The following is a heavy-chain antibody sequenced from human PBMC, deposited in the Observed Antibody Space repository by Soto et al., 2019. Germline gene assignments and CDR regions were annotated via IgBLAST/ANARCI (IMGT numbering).Heavy chain of an antibody. CDR1: GFAFSSYY. D-gene: IGHD4-17*01. CDR3: ARDQTTGDWFDA. Sequence: HPGGSLRLSCGASGFAFSSYYMHWVRQAPGKGLVWVSRINGDGSSTNYADSVKGRFTISRDNAKNTVYQQMNSLRADDKAVYYCARDQTTGDWFDAWGQGTLVTSPQ. V-gene: IGHV3-74*01. CDR2: INGDGSST. J-gene: IGHJ5*02.